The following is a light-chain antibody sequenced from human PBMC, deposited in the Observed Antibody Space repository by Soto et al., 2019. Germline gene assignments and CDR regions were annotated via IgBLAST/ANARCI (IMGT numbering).Light chain of an antibody. CDR1: QSISSH. CDR3: HQYHYLWT. V-gene: IGKV3-15*01. J-gene: IGKJ1*01. Sequence: EIVMTQSPATLSVSPGETVTLSCRASQSISSHLAWYQQKPGQGPRLLMHDASARATGIPARFSASGSGTEFTLTISSPPSEDFAVYYWHQYHYLWTFGQGTKVESK. CDR2: DAS.